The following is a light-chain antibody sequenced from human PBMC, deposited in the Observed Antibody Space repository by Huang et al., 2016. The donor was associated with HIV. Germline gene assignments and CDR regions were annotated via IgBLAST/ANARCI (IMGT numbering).Light chain of an antibody. CDR3: QQRDS. CDR2: DAS. CDR1: QSVGRN. J-gene: IGKJ5*01. Sequence: EIVLTQSPGTLSLSPGERATLSCRASQSVGRNVGWYQQKAGQTPRLVIYDASTRATGIPARFSGSGSGTDFTRIISSLEPEDVAVYYCQQRDSFGQGTRLDIK. V-gene: IGKV3-11*01.